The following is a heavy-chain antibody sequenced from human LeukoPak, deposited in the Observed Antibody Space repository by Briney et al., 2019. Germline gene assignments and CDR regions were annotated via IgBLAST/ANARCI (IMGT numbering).Heavy chain of an antibody. CDR1: GFTVSSNY. CDR2: IYSGGST. V-gene: IGHV3-53*01. CDR3: ASRYYYGSGTTALDY. Sequence: GGSLRLSCAASGFTVSSNYMSWVRQAPGKGLEWVSVIYSGGSTYYADSVKGRFTISRDNSKNTLYLQMNSLRAEDTAVYYCASRYYYGSGTTALDYWGQGTLVTVSS. D-gene: IGHD3-10*01. J-gene: IGHJ4*02.